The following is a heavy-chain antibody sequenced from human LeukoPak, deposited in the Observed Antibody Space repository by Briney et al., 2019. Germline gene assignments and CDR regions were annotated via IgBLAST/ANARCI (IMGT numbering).Heavy chain of an antibody. D-gene: IGHD3-9*01. V-gene: IGHV3-23*01. CDR3: AKAEGYDILAGLDY. CDR2: IGASGGST. CDR1: GFTFSSYA. J-gene: IGHJ4*02. Sequence: SGGSLRLSCATSGFTFSSYAMSWVRQAPGKGLEWVSGIGASGGSTYYADSVKGRFTISRDNSKYTLYLQMNSLRTEDTAVYYCAKAEGYDILAGLDYWGQGTLVTVSS.